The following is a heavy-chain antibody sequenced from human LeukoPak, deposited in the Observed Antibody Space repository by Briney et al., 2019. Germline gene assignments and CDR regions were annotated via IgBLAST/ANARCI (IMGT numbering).Heavy chain of an antibody. V-gene: IGHV3-30*12. D-gene: IGHD6-13*01. CDR3: VAGGEQQLGYYYYYYRDV. Sequence: RGSLRLSCAASGFTFSSYGMHSVRQAPGKGLEWVAGISYDGSNKYYEDSVKGRFTISRDNSKNTLYLQMNSLRAEDTAVYYCVAGGEQQLGYYYYYYRDVWGKGTRVSIFS. CDR2: ISYDGSNK. CDR1: GFTFSSYG. J-gene: IGHJ6*03.